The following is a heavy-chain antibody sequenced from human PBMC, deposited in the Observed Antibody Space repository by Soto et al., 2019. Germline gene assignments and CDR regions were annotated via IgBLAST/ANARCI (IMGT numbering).Heavy chain of an antibody. CDR2: IIASGRST. CDR3: AKRPGYWFDP. Sequence: GSLRLSCAASGFTFSNYAMSWVRQAPGKGLEWVSAIIASGRSTYYADPVKGRFTISRDNSKNTLYLQMNSLRAEDTAVYYCAKRPGYWFDPWGQGTLVTVSS. D-gene: IGHD3-9*01. V-gene: IGHV3-23*01. CDR1: GFTFSNYA. J-gene: IGHJ5*02.